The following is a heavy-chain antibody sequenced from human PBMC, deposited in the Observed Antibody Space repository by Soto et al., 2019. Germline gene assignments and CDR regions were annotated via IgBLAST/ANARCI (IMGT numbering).Heavy chain of an antibody. CDR1: GGSISSSSYY. Sequence: SETLSLTCTVSGGSISSSSYYWGWIRQPPGKGLEWIGSIYYSGSTYYNPSLKSRVTISVDTSKNQFSLKLSSVTAADTAVYYCARLRVLRGYGEFDYWGQGTLVTVSS. CDR3: ARLRVLRGYGEFDY. D-gene: IGHD4-17*01. J-gene: IGHJ4*02. V-gene: IGHV4-39*01. CDR2: IYYSGST.